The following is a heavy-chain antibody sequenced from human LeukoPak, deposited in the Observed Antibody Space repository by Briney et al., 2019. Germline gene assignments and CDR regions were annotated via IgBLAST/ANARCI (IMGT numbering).Heavy chain of an antibody. V-gene: IGHV3-74*01. CDR1: GFTLSSYW. D-gene: IGHD6-13*01. J-gene: IGHJ4*02. CDR3: ASGYYSSMVDY. CDR2: INSDGSST. Sequence: QPGGSLRLSCAASGFTLSSYWMHWVRQAPGKGLVWVSRINSDGSSTSYADSVKGRFTISRDNAKNTLYLQMNSLRAEDTAVYYCASGYYSSMVDYWGQGTLVTVSS.